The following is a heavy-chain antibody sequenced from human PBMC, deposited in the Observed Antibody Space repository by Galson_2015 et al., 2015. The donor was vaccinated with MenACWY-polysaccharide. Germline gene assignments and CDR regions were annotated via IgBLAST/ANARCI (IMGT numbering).Heavy chain of an antibody. V-gene: IGHV3-49*03. D-gene: IGHD6-6*01. CDR2: IRSKADNGIT. CDR3: TRDRPLDC. J-gene: IGHJ4*02. CDR1: GFTFGDYA. Sequence: LSCAASGFTFGDYAMAWFRQAPGKGLEWVGFIRSKADNGITAYAASVKGRFTISRDDSKSIAYLQVNSLKIEDAGVYYCTRDRPLDCWGQGTLVTVSS.